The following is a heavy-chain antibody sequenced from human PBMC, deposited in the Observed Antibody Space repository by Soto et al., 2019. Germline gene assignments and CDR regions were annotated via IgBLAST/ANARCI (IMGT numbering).Heavy chain of an antibody. CDR3: ARQGGSYRTDAAFDI. D-gene: IGHD3-22*01. CDR1: GGSISSSSYY. V-gene: IGHV4-39*01. Sequence: PSETLSLSCTVSGGSISSSSYYWGWIRQPPGKGLERIGSIYYSGSTYYNPSLKSRATISVDTSTNQFSLKLSPVTAADTAVYYCARQGGSYRTDAAFDIWGQWTMVTV. J-gene: IGHJ3*02. CDR2: IYYSGST.